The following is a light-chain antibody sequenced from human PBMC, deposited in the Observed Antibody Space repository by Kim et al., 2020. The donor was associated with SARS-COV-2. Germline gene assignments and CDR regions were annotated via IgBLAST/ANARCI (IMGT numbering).Light chain of an antibody. CDR1: QSVSSN. V-gene: IGKV3-15*01. J-gene: IGKJ3*01. CDR3: QQYNNWPPVT. Sequence: SPGERATRSCRASQSVSSNLAWYQQKPGQAPRLLSYGASTRATGIPARFSGSGSGTEFTLTISSLQSEDFAVYYCQQYNNWPPVTFGPGTKVDIK. CDR2: GAS.